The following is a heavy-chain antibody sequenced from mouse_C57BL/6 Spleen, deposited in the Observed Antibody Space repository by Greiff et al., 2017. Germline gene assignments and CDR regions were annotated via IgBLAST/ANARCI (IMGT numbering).Heavy chain of an antibody. Sequence: QVQLQQPGAELVKPGASVKVSCKASGYTFTSYWMHWVKQRPGHGLEWIGRIHPSDSDTNYNQMFKGKATLTVDKSSSTAYMQLSSLTSEDSAVYYCAIGTTVGATWDAMDYWGQGTSVTVSS. CDR2: IHPSDSDT. CDR3: AIGTTVGATWDAMDY. CDR1: GYTFTSYW. D-gene: IGHD1-1*01. V-gene: IGHV1-74*01. J-gene: IGHJ4*01.